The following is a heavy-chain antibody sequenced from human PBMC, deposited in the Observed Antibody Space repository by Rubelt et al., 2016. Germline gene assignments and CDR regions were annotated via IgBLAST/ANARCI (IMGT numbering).Heavy chain of an antibody. V-gene: IGHV1-46*01. D-gene: IGHD3-10*02. CDR2: ITPRYNSV. J-gene: IGHJ3*01. CDR3: ATSLLFL. Sequence: QAQLVQSGAEVKKPGASVKVSCKAPEYTFTAYDIHWVRQAPAQGLEWVGSITPRYNSVTYAHNLQGRVTMTRDTSTNTVYMELSSLRSDDTAVFYCATSLLFLWGQGTMVTVSS. CDR1: EYTFTAYD.